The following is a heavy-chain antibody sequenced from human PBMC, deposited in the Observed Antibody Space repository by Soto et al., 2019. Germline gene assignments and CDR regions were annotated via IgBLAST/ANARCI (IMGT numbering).Heavy chain of an antibody. V-gene: IGHV4-31*03. CDR3: VRGILS. CDR1: GGSITSGGYY. CDR2: VRHSGST. J-gene: IGHJ1*01. Sequence: QVQLQESGPGLVKASQTLSLPCNVSGGSITSGGYYWTWIRQHPGKGLEWIGNVRHSGSTFYNPSLKSRVSISVDTSKNQFSLKLSSVTAADTAVYFCVRGILSWGQGTLVTVSS.